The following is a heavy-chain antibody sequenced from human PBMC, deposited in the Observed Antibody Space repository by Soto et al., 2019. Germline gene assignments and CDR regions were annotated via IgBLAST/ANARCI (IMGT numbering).Heavy chain of an antibody. D-gene: IGHD1-7*01. Sequence: QVQLAQSGAEVKKPGSSVKVSCKASGGTFSNYVVNWVRQAPGQGLEWMGKIIPISGAANYAQKFQGRDTITADKSTSTSYVELSSLRSEDTAVYYCARDMTRTVVPYFDFWGQGTLVTVSS. CDR1: GGTFSNYV. J-gene: IGHJ4*02. CDR2: IIPISGAA. CDR3: ARDMTRTVVPYFDF. V-gene: IGHV1-69*06.